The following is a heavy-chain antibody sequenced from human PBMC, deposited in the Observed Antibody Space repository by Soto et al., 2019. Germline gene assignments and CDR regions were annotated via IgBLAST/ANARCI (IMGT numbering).Heavy chain of an antibody. Sequence: PGESLKISCKGSGYSFTSYWIGWERQMPGKGLEWMGIIYPGDSDTRYSPSFQGQVTISADKSISTAYLQWSSLKASDTAMYYCARHGASGGYDWADYYYGMDVWGQGTTVTVSS. J-gene: IGHJ6*02. CDR2: IYPGDSDT. D-gene: IGHD5-12*01. V-gene: IGHV5-51*01. CDR3: ARHGASGGYDWADYYYGMDV. CDR1: GYSFTSYW.